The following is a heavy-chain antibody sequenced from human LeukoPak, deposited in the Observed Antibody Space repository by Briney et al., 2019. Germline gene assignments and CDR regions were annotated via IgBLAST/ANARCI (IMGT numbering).Heavy chain of an antibody. Sequence: PGGSLRLSCAASGFTFRNSAMSWVRQAPGKGLEWVSTISGSGVGTYYADSVKGRFTISRDNFKNTLYLQMNSLRAEETAVYYCAKNNWYDMPFVDDWGRGTLVTVSS. D-gene: IGHD1-20*01. V-gene: IGHV3-23*01. CDR1: GFTFRNSA. CDR2: ISGSGVGT. J-gene: IGHJ4*02. CDR3: AKNNWYDMPFVDD.